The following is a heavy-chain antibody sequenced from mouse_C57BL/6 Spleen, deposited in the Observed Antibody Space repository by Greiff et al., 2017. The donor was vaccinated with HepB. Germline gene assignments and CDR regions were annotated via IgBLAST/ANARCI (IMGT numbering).Heavy chain of an antibody. Sequence: EVHLVESGGGLVKPGGSLKLSCAASGFTFSDYGMHWVRQAPEKGLEWVAYISSGSSTIYYADTVKGRFTIARDNAKNTLFLQMTSLRSEDTAMYYCARDSNYEDWGQGTLVTVSA. V-gene: IGHV5-17*01. CDR3: ARDSNYED. D-gene: IGHD2-5*01. CDR2: ISSGSSTI. J-gene: IGHJ3*01. CDR1: GFTFSDYG.